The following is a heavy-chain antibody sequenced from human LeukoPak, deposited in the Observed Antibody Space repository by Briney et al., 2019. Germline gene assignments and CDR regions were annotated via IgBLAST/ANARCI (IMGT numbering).Heavy chain of an antibody. J-gene: IGHJ4*02. CDR2: YHCGNT. D-gene: IGHD2-15*01. CDR1: GASISSDC. CDR3: ARGQGSLPDH. Sequence: SETLSLTCTVSGASISSDCWIWIRQTPGKGPEWIGYHCGNTDYNPSLKGRVSISVDTSKNQFSLKLNSISTADTAVYYCARGQGSLPDHWGQGSLVTVSS. V-gene: IGHV4-59*01.